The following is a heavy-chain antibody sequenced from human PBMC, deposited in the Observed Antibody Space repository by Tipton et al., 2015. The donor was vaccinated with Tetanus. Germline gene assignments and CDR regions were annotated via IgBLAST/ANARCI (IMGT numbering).Heavy chain of an antibody. J-gene: IGHJ6*02. CDR2: INHSGST. CDR1: GASFSDYY. CDR3: VTVNFPNYSPYGMDV. D-gene: IGHD1-1*01. Sequence: TLSLTCAVYGASFSDYYWSWIRQAPGKGLEWIGEINHSGSTNHNPSLRSRVTLSVDTSKNQFSLKLNSVTAADTAMYYCVTVNFPNYSPYGMDVWGQGTTVTVSS. V-gene: IGHV4-34*01.